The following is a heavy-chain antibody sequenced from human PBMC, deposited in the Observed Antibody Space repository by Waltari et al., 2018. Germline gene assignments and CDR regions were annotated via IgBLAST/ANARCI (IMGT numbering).Heavy chain of an antibody. Sequence: QVQLQQSGPGLVKPSQTLSLTCALSGDRFSRSSSALNWIRQSPSRGLEWLGRTFYRSEWSKDYAVSVKSRITINPDTSKNQFSLHLNSVTPEDTALYYCARGTGTFDYWGQGTLVTVSS. J-gene: IGHJ4*02. CDR2: TFYRSEWSK. CDR1: GDRFSRSSSA. D-gene: IGHD7-27*01. CDR3: ARGTGTFDY. V-gene: IGHV6-1*01.